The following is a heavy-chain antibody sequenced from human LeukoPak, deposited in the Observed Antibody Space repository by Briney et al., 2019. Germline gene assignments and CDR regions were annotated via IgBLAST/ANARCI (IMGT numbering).Heavy chain of an antibody. CDR1: GFTFSSYW. D-gene: IGHD3-3*01. J-gene: IGHJ6*02. CDR2: IKQDGSEK. Sequence: GGSLRLSCAASGFTFSSYWMSWVRQAPGKGLEWVANIKQDGSEKYYVDSVKGRFTISRDNAKNSLYLQMNSLRAEDTAVYYCARADHLNYDFWSGYIYYYYGMDVWGQGTTVTVSS. V-gene: IGHV3-7*01. CDR3: ARADHLNYDFWSGYIYYYYGMDV.